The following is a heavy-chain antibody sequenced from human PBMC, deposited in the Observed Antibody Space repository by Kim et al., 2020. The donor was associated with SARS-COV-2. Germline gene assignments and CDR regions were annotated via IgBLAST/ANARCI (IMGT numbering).Heavy chain of an antibody. D-gene: IGHD3-9*01. CDR2: INTNTGNP. CDR1: GYTFTSYA. V-gene: IGHV7-4-1*02. J-gene: IGHJ4*02. CDR3: AREGDYYDILTGYYSLKLIDY. Sequence: ASVKVSCKASGYTFTSYAMNWVRQAPGQGLEWMGWINTNTGNPTYAQGFTGRFVFSLDTSVSTAYLQISSLKAEDTAVYYCAREGDYYDILTGYYSLKLIDYWGQGTLVTVSS.